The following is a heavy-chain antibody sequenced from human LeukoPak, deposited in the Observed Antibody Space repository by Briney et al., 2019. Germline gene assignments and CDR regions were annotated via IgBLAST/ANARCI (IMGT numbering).Heavy chain of an antibody. Sequence: PSETLSLTCAVSGGSICSGGYSWSWIRQPPGKGLEWIGYIYHSGSTYYNPSLKSRVTISVDRSKNQFSLKLSSVTAADTAVYYCARSPDYSSGWYGYAFDIWGQGTMVTVSS. J-gene: IGHJ3*02. CDR2: IYHSGST. CDR3: ARSPDYSSGWYGYAFDI. D-gene: IGHD6-19*01. V-gene: IGHV4-30-2*01. CDR1: GGSICSGGYS.